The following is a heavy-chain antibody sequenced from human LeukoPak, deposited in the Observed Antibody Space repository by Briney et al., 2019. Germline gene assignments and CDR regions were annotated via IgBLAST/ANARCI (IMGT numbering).Heavy chain of an antibody. CDR1: GFTFSSYG. J-gene: IGHJ4*02. Sequence: TGGSLRLSCAASGFTFSSYGMHWVRQAPGKGLEWVAVISYDGSNKYYADSVKGRFTISRNNSKNTLYLQMNSLRAEDTAVYYCARDPGDGYNLAFDYWGQGTLVTVSS. CDR2: ISYDGSNK. D-gene: IGHD5-24*01. CDR3: ARDPGDGYNLAFDY. V-gene: IGHV3-30*03.